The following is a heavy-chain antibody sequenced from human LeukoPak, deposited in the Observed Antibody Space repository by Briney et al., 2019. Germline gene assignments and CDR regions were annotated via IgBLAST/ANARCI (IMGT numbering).Heavy chain of an antibody. CDR1: GFPFTRFY. J-gene: IGHJ4*02. CDR2: IGLSGSPL. V-gene: IGHV3-11*04. Sequence: GSLRLSCAVSGFPFTRFYMSWIRQAPGKGLEWISYIGLSGSPLDYADSVRGRFTISRDNAKNSLYLELNSLRAEDTAVYYCARNDFSSGSFSYWGQGTLVTVSS. D-gene: IGHD3-22*01. CDR3: ARNDFSSGSFSY.